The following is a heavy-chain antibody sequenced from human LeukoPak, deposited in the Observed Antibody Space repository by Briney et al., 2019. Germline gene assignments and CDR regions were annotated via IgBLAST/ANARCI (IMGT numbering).Heavy chain of an antibody. CDR3: AREERQRLYFDY. J-gene: IGHJ4*02. CDR2: IFYSGST. Sequence: SETLSLTCTVSGGSISPYYWSWIRQPPGKRLEWIGYIFYSGSTNYNPSLQSRVTISVDSSKNQISLKLSSVTAADTAVYYCAREERQRLYFDYWGQGALVTVSS. CDR1: GGSISPYY. V-gene: IGHV4-59*12. D-gene: IGHD1-26*01.